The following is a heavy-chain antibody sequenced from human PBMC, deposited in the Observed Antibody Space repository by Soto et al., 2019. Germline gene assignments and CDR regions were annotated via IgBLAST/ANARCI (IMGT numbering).Heavy chain of an antibody. D-gene: IGHD6-6*01. CDR3: ARDMSYSSSTGGMDV. CDR1: GYTFTGYY. V-gene: IGHV1-2*04. J-gene: IGHJ6*02. CDR2: INPNSGGT. Sequence: ASVKVSCKASGYTFTGYYMHWVRQAPGQGLEWMGWINPNSGGTNYAQKFQGWVTMTRDTSISTAHMELSRLRSDDTAVYYCARDMSYSSSTGGMDVWGQGTTVTVSS.